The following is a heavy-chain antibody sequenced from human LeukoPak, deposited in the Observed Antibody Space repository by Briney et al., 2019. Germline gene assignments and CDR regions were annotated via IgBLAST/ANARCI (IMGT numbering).Heavy chain of an antibody. V-gene: IGHV3-30*18. D-gene: IGHD3-9*01. CDR1: GFTFSRYG. CDR3: AKDRSTYNVLTGYQDY. CDR2: ISYDGGNK. Sequence: GGSLRLSCAVSGFTFSRYGMHWVRQAPGKGPEWVALISYDGGNKDYVDSVKGRFTVSRDNSRITLYLQMISLRPEDTAVYYCAKDRSTYNVLTGYQDYWGQGTLVTVSS. J-gene: IGHJ4*02.